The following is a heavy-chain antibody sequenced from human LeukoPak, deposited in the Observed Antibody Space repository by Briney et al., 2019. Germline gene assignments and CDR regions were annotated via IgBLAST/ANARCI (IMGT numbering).Heavy chain of an antibody. CDR1: GVSFSGYY. J-gene: IGHJ4*02. Sequence: AETLSLTCAAYGVSFSGYYWSWIRQPPGKGLEWIGEINHSGSTNYNPSLKSRVTISVGTSKNQFSLKLSSVTAADTAVYYCARGRPSVADYWGQGTLVTVSS. V-gene: IGHV4-34*01. CDR3: ARGRPSVADY. D-gene: IGHD4-23*01. CDR2: INHSGST.